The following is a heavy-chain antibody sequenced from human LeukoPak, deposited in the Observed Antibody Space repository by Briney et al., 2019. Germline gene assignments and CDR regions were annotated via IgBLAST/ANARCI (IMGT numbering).Heavy chain of an antibody. J-gene: IGHJ4*02. CDR2: INHSGST. D-gene: IGHD6-19*01. CDR3: ARGRRIAVAGPRFSVFDY. V-gene: IGHV4-34*01. CDR1: GGSFSGYY. Sequence: PSETLSLTCAVYGGSFSGYYWSWIRQPPGKGLEWIGEINHSGSTNYNPSLKSRVTISVDTSKNQFSLKLSSVTAADTAVYCCARGRRIAVAGPRFSVFDYWGQGTLVTVSS.